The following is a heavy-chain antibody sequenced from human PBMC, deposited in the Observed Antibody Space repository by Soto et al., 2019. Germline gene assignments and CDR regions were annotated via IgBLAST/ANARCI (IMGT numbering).Heavy chain of an antibody. CDR2: IYYSGST. CDR1: GGSISSGGYY. J-gene: IGHJ6*03. D-gene: IGHD2-15*01. CDR3: ARAENLRVVYYYYYYMDV. Sequence: SETLSLTCTVSGGSISSGGYYWSWIRQHPGKGLEWIGYIYYSGSTYYNPSLKSRVTISVDTSKNQFSLKLSSVTAADTAVYYCARAENLRVVYYYYYYMDVWGKGTTVTVSS. V-gene: IGHV4-31*03.